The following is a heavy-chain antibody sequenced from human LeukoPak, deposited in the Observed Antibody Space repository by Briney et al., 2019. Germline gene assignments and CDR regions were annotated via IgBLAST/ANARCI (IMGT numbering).Heavy chain of an antibody. J-gene: IGHJ6*04. D-gene: IGHD2-2*01. Sequence: PSETLSLTCAVYGGSFSGYYWSWIRQPPGKGLEWIGEINHSGSTNYNPSLKSRVAISVDTSKNQFSLKLSSVTAADTAVYYCARNLRYCSSTSCCLYYYGMDVWGKGTTVTASS. CDR1: GGSFSGYY. V-gene: IGHV4-34*01. CDR2: INHSGST. CDR3: ARNLRYCSSTSCCLYYYGMDV.